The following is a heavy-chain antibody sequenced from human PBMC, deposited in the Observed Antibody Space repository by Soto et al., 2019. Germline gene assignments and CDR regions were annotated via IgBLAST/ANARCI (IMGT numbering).Heavy chain of an antibody. V-gene: IGHV4-39*07. Sequence: SETLSLTCTVSGASISSSNYYWAWIRQPPGKGLEWIGSIHYSGSTYYNPSLKSRVTISVDTSKNQFSLKLSSVTAADTAVYYCVRGTITMVRGVIISKDVKDWGQGTLVTVSS. D-gene: IGHD3-10*01. J-gene: IGHJ4*02. CDR1: GASISSSNYY. CDR2: IHYSGST. CDR3: VRGTITMVRGVIISKDVKD.